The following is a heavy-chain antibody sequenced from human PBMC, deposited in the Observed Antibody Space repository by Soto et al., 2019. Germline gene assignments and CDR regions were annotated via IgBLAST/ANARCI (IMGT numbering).Heavy chain of an antibody. CDR1: GFTFSNYW. Sequence: EVQLVESGGGLVQPGGSLRLSCVASGFTFSNYWIHWVRQAPGKGLVWVSRINGDGSRTNYSDSVKGQFTISRDNAKNTVYLQINSLRVEDTAVYCCARGAPYYYYFDCWGQGTLVTVSS. CDR3: ARGAPYYYYFDC. J-gene: IGHJ4*02. CDR2: INGDGSRT. D-gene: IGHD1-26*01. V-gene: IGHV3-74*01.